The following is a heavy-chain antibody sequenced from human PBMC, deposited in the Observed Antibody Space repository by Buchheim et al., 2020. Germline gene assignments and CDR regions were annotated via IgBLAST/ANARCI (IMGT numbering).Heavy chain of an antibody. V-gene: IGHV3-21*01. Sequence: EVQLVESGGGLVKPGGSLRLSCAASGFTFSSYSMNWVRQAPGKGLEWVSSISSSSYIYYADSVKGRFTISRDNAKNSLYLQMNSLRAEDTAVYYCARDRYYYGSGSYLYYYYGMDVWGQGTT. CDR3: ARDRYYYGSGSYLYYYYGMDV. CDR1: GFTFSSYS. D-gene: IGHD3-10*01. CDR2: ISSSSYI. J-gene: IGHJ6*02.